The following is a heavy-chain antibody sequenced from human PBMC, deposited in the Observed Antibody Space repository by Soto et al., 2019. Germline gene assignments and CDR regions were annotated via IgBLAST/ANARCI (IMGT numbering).Heavy chain of an antibody. CDR3: ATGYSYGSFDY. Sequence: QVQLQESGPGLVKPSETLSLTCTVSGGSVSSGSYYWSWIRQPPGKGLEWIGYIYYSGSTNYNPPPSGXXTXSXXTSKIRFALKLISVTAADTAVYYCATGYSYGSFDYWGQGTLVTVSS. CDR1: GGSVSSGSYY. D-gene: IGHD5-18*01. V-gene: IGHV4-61*01. CDR2: IYYSGST. J-gene: IGHJ4*02.